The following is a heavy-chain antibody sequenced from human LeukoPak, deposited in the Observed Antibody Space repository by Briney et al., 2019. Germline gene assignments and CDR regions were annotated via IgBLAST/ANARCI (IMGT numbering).Heavy chain of an antibody. Sequence: SETLSLTCTVSGGSISSYYRSWIRQPPGKGLEWIGYIYYSGSTNYNPSLKSRVTISVDTSKNQFSLKLSSVTAADTAVYYCARAGSGISGDYYYGMDVWGQGTTVTVSS. D-gene: IGHD3-10*01. CDR3: ARAGSGISGDYYYGMDV. CDR1: GGSISSYY. J-gene: IGHJ6*02. CDR2: IYYSGST. V-gene: IGHV4-59*01.